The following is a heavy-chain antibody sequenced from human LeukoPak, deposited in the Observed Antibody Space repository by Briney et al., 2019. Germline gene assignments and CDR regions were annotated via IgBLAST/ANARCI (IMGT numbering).Heavy chain of an antibody. V-gene: IGHV3-30*04. Sequence: GMSLRLSCAASGLSFRGYAMHWVRQAPGKGLEWVAIITYDGTFKSYADSVKGRFTISRDNSKNTLYLQMNSLRAEDTAVYYCAKSLRGVITFFDYWGQGTLVTVSS. D-gene: IGHD3-10*01. J-gene: IGHJ4*02. CDR2: ITYDGTFK. CDR1: GLSFRGYA. CDR3: AKSLRGVITFFDY.